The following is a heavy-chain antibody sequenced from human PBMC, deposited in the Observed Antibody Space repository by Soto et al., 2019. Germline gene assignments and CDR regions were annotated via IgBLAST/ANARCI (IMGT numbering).Heavy chain of an antibody. Sequence: ASVKVSCKASGGTFSSYTISWVRQAPGQGLEWMGRIIPILGIANYAQKFQGRVTITADKSTSTAYMELSSLRSEDTAVYYCASSLSDTAMNLHPYGMDVWGQGTTVTVSS. J-gene: IGHJ6*02. CDR3: ASSLSDTAMNLHPYGMDV. CDR1: GGTFSSYT. CDR2: IIPILGIA. V-gene: IGHV1-69*02. D-gene: IGHD5-18*01.